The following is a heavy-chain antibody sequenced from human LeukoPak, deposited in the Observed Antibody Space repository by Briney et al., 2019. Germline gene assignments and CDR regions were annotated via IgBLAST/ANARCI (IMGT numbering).Heavy chain of an antibody. CDR2: ISGRGDYT. V-gene: IGHV3-23*01. Sequence: GGSLILSCAASGFTFSKSAMTWVRQAPGTGLEYVSAISGRGDYTYYADSVQGRFTISRDNSKNMLYLQMRSLRAEDTAMYYCARREAEESGPIDYWGQGTLVTVSS. D-gene: IGHD3-3*01. J-gene: IGHJ4*02. CDR3: ARREAEESGPIDY. CDR1: GFTFSKSA.